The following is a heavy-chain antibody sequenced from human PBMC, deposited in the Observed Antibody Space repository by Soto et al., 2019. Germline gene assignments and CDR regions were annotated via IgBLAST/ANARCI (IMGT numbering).Heavy chain of an antibody. V-gene: IGHV3-7*01. CDR3: ARRATTSAGYFDL. Sequence: PGGSLRLSCAASGFTFSSYWMSWVGQAPGKGLEWVANIKQDGSEKNYKDSVKGRLTISRDNAKNSLSLQMNSLRAEDTAVYYCARRATTSAGYFDLWGRGXLVTVSS. CDR2: IKQDGSEK. J-gene: IGHJ2*01. CDR1: GFTFSSYW. D-gene: IGHD1-26*01.